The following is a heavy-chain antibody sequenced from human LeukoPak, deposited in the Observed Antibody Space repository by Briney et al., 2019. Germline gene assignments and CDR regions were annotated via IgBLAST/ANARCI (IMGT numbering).Heavy chain of an antibody. V-gene: IGHV3-11*03. CDR1: GFTFSDYH. CDR2: ISPSGRHT. J-gene: IGHJ4*02. D-gene: IGHD6-13*01. CDR3: ARQPSSQNFDY. Sequence: GGSLRLSCAASGFTFSDYHMSWIRQAPGKGLEWVSYISPSGRHTNYADSVKGRFTISRDNAKNSLYLQMNSLRAEDTAVYYCARQPSSQNFDYWGQGAPVTVSS.